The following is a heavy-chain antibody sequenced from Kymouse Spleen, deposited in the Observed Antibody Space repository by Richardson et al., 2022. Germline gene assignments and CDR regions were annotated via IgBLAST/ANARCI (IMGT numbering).Heavy chain of an antibody. CDR2: IYYSGST. J-gene: IGHJ4*02. V-gene: IGHV4-39*01. Sequence: QLQLQESGPGLVKPSETLSLTCTVSGGSISSSSYYWGWIRQPPGKGLEWIGSIYYSGSTYYNPSLKSRVTISVDTSKNQFSLKLSSVTAADTAVYYCARHTRIAVAGPFDYWGQGTLVTVSS. D-gene: IGHD6-19*01. CDR1: GGSISSSSYY. CDR3: ARHTRIAVAGPFDY.